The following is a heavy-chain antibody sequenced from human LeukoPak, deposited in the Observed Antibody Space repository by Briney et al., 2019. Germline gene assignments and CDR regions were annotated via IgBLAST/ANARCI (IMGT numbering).Heavy chain of an antibody. CDR1: GGSISSYY. J-gene: IGHJ3*02. D-gene: IGHD1-26*01. CDR2: MYSSGCT. CDR3: ARYSSGSYAFDI. V-gene: IGHV4-4*07. Sequence: SETLSLTCTVSGGSISSYYWSWIRQPAGKGLEGIGRMYSSGCTNYNPSLKRRVTMSVDTSKNQFSLKLSSVTAADTAVYYCARYSSGSYAFDIWGQGTMVTVSS.